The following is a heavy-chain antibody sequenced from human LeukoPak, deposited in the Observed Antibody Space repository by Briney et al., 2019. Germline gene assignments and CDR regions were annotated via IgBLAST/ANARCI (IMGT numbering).Heavy chain of an antibody. Sequence: SSVKVSCKASGYTFNGYYMHWVRQAPGQGVEWMGWINPNSGGTNYTQKSQGRVTTTSDTSISTAYMELSRLRSDDTAVYYCARDGRDIVVVPAAIKGGNNWFDPWSQGTLVTVSS. D-gene: IGHD2-2*01. J-gene: IGHJ5*02. CDR2: INPNSGGT. CDR3: ARDGRDIVVVPAAIKGGNNWFDP. CDR1: GYTFNGYY. V-gene: IGHV1-2*02.